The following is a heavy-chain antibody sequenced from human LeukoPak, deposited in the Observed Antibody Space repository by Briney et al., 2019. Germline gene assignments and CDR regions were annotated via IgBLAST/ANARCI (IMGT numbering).Heavy chain of an antibody. CDR3: ARGNRVRYYFDY. J-gene: IGHJ4*02. CDR1: GYTFTSYY. Sequence: ASVKVSCKASGYTFTSYYMHWVRQAPGQGLEWMGIVNPSGGSTNYAQKFQGRVTMTRDTSISTAYMELSRLRSDDTAVYYCARGNRVRYYFDYWGQGTLVTVSS. D-gene: IGHD2/OR15-2a*01. V-gene: IGHV1-2*02. CDR2: VNPSGGST.